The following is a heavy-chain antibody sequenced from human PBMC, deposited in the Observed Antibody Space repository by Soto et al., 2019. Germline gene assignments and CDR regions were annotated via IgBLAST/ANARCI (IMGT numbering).Heavy chain of an antibody. D-gene: IGHD3-3*01. Sequence: GGSLRLACAASGFTFSSYSMNWVRQAPGKGLEWVSSISSSSSYIYYADSVKGRFTISRDNAKNSLYLQMNSLRAEDTAVYYCARDYYDFWSGYFFAYWGQGTLVTVSS. J-gene: IGHJ4*02. CDR1: GFTFSSYS. CDR2: ISSSSSYI. V-gene: IGHV3-21*01. CDR3: ARDYYDFWSGYFFAY.